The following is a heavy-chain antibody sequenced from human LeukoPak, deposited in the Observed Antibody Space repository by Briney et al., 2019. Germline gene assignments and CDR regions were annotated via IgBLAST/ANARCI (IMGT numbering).Heavy chain of an antibody. V-gene: IGHV3-30*02. D-gene: IGHD1-7*01. CDR2: IRYDGSDK. CDR1: GFTFSSYG. Sequence: PGGSLRLSCAASGFTFSSYGMHWFRQAPGKGLEWVAFIRYDGSDKDYVDSVKGRFTISRDNSKNTLYLQMNSLRAEDTAVYYCAKDRDKGNYYFDYWGQGTLVTVSS. CDR3: AKDRDKGNYYFDY. J-gene: IGHJ4*02.